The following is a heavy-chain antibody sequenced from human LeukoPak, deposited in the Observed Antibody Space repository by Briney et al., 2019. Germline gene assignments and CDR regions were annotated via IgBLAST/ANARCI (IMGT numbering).Heavy chain of an antibody. CDR3: AAAVGFGGDYGMDV. CDR2: IKQDGSEK. J-gene: IGHJ6*04. Sequence: GGSLRLSCAASGFTSSSYWMSWVRQAPGKGLEWVANIKQDGSEKYYVDSVKGRFTISRDNAKNSLYLQMNSLRAEDTAVYYCAAAVGFGGDYGMDVWGKGTTVTVSS. V-gene: IGHV3-7*03. CDR1: GFTSSSYW. D-gene: IGHD3-10*01.